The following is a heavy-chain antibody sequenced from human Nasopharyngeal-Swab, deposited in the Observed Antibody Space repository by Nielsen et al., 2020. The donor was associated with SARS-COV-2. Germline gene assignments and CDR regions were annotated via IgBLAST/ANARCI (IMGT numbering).Heavy chain of an antibody. V-gene: IGHV3-7*01. D-gene: IGHD3-10*01. CDR1: GFTFSSYN. Sequence: GESLKISCAASGFTFSSYNMNWVRQAPGKGLEWVANIKQDGSEKYYVDSVKGRFTISRDNAKNSLYLQMNSLRAEDTAVYYCARDTMVRGVMGDYYYYYGMDVWGQGTTVTVSS. CDR2: IKQDGSEK. J-gene: IGHJ6*02. CDR3: ARDTMVRGVMGDYYYYYGMDV.